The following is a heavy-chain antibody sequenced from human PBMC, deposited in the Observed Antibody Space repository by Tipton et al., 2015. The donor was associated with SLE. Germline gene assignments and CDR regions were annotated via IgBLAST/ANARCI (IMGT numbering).Heavy chain of an antibody. CDR2: IYYTGTT. CDR3: ARGGAVYYYYYYMDV. J-gene: IGHJ6*03. Sequence: TLSLTCTVSGDSINNHFGSWIRQSPGKGLEWIGYIYYTGTTNYNPSLKSRVTISEDTSKNQFSLKLSSVTAADTAVYYCARGGAVYYYYYYMDVWGKGTTVTVSS. V-gene: IGHV4-59*11. CDR1: GDSINNHF. D-gene: IGHD3-10*01.